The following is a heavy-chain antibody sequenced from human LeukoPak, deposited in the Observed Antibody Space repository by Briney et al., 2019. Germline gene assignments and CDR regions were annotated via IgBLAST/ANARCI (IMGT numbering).Heavy chain of an antibody. CDR2: ISSSSSTI. V-gene: IGHV3-48*01. D-gene: IGHD1-14*01. CDR3: AVGSGTYDY. J-gene: IGHJ4*02. Sequence: GGSLRLSCAASGFTFSSYSMSWVRQAPGKGLEWVSYISSSSSTIYYADSVKGRFTISRDNAKNSLYLQMNSLRAEDTAVYYCAVGSGTYDYWGQGTLVTVSS. CDR1: GFTFSSYS.